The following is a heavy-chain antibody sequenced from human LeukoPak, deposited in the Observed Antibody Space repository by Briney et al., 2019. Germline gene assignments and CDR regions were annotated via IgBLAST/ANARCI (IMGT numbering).Heavy chain of an antibody. V-gene: IGHV3-30*02. CDR2: IRYDGSNK. CDR1: GFTFSSYG. CDR3: AKDLIYCSSTRGHPCY. J-gene: IGHJ4*02. Sequence: GGSLRLSCAASGFTFSSYGMHWVRQAPGKGLEWVAFIRYDGSNKYYADSVKGRFTISRDNSKNTLYLQMNSLRAEDTAVYYCAKDLIYCSSTRGHPCYWGQGTLVTVSS. D-gene: IGHD2-2*01.